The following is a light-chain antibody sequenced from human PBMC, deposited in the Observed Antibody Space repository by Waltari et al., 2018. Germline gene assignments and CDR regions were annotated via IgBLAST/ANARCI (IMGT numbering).Light chain of an antibody. CDR1: RAIANN. CDR3: QHRINWPLT. J-gene: IGKJ3*01. Sequence: EIVMTQSPATLSVSPGEAATLSCRASRAIANNLAWYQQKPGQALRLLIYDASTRATGIPARFSGSWSGTEFTLTISSLEPEDFAVYYCQHRINWPLTFGPGTKVDLK. V-gene: IGKV3-15*01. CDR2: DAS.